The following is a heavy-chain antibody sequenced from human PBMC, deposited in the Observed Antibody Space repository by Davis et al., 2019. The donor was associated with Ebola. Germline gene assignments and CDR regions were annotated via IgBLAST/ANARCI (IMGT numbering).Heavy chain of an antibody. V-gene: IGHV1-46*01. Sequence: ASVMVSCKASGYTFTSYYMHWVRQAPGQGLEWMGIINPSGGSTSYAQKFQGRVTMTRDTSTSTVYMELSSLRSEDTAVYYCARDLTTSFYYYGMDVWGKGTTVTVSS. CDR1: GYTFTSYY. J-gene: IGHJ6*04. CDR2: INPSGGST. CDR3: ARDLTTSFYYYGMDV. D-gene: IGHD4-17*01.